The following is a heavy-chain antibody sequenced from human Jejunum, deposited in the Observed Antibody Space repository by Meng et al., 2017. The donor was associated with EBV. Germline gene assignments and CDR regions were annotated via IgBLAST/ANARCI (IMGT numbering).Heavy chain of an antibody. CDR3: ASLRNRGFDL. CDR1: GFTVSSND. D-gene: IGHD1-14*01. J-gene: IGHJ2*01. V-gene: IGHV3-53*01. Sequence: GQLVESGGGWLQPGGSLRLSCAASGFTVSSNDMTWARQAPGKGLEWVLVIYSGGSTYYADSVKGRFTISRDNSKNTLYLQMNNLRAEDTAVYYCASLRNRGFDLWGRGTLVTVSS. CDR2: IYSGGST.